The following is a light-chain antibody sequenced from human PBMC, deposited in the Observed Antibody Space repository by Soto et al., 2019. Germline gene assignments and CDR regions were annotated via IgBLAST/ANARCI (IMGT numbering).Light chain of an antibody. CDR1: QSASTF. CDR2: DAS. CDR3: QQYNRYAVT. V-gene: IGKV1-5*01. Sequence: DIQRTQSPSTLSASVGDRVTITCRASQSASTFLAWYQQKPGQAPKLLIYDASTLQSGVPSRFSASGSGTEFALTISGLQPDDFAAYYCQQYNRYAVTFGQGTKVDI. J-gene: IGKJ1*01.